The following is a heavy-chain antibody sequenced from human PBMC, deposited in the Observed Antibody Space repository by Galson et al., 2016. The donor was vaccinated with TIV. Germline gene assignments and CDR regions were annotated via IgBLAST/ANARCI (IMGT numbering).Heavy chain of an antibody. CDR3: AKDTHPAYCVGGVCYWDAFDS. CDR1: GFNFDDYD. CDR2: ISWNSNSF. J-gene: IGHJ3*01. V-gene: IGHV3-9*01. Sequence: SLRLSCAASGFNFDDYDMYWVRQAPGKGLEWVSGISWNSNSFGYADSVKGRFTISRDNAKNDLFLEMNSLRVEDTAVYYCAKDTHPAYCVGGVCYWDAFDSWGQGTKVTVSS. D-gene: IGHD2-8*02.